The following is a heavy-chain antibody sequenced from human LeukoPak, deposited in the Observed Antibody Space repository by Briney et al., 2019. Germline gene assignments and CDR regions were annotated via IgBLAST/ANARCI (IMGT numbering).Heavy chain of an antibody. CDR1: GDSICNYW. J-gene: IGHJ4*02. CDR2: IKSRGGN. Sequence: SETLSLTCTVSGDSICNYWWNWIRLPAGKGLEWIGRIKSRGGNDYNPSLRSRVTMSLDTSKNQFSLQLTSMTAADTAVYYCARDGQQFYWGQGTLVTVSS. CDR3: ARDGQQFY. D-gene: IGHD6-13*01. V-gene: IGHV4-4*07.